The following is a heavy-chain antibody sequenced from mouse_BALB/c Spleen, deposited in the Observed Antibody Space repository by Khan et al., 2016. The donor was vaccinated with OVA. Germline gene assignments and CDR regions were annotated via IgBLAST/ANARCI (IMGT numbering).Heavy chain of an antibody. CDR1: GYTFSDYV. Sequence: VQLQESGPELVKPGASLKVSCKASGYTFSDYVIGWVKKRTRQGLEWIGDIFPGSGTPYSNEKFKDKATLTADKSSRTAYMKLISLTSEDSAVYFCARGGYSVFAYWGQGTLVTVSA. D-gene: IGHD2-14*01. V-gene: IGHV1-81*01. CDR2: IFPGSGTP. J-gene: IGHJ3*01. CDR3: ARGGYSVFAY.